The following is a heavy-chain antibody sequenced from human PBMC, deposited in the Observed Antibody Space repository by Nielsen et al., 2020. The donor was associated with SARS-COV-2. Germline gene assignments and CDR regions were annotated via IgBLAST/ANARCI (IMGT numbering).Heavy chain of an antibody. J-gene: IGHJ4*02. CDR3: ARTDAQWLVPSEFDY. V-gene: IGHV3-23*01. D-gene: IGHD6-19*01. CDR1: GFTFSSYA. CDR2: ISGSGGST. Sequence: GESLKISCAASGFTFSSYAMSWVRQAPGKGLEWVSAISGSGGSTYYADSVKGRFTISRDNAKNSLYLQMNSLRDEDTAVYYCARTDAQWLVPSEFDYWGQGTLVTVSS.